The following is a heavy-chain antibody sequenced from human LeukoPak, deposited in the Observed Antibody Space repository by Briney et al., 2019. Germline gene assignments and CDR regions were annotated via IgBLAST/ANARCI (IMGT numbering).Heavy chain of an antibody. D-gene: IGHD4-23*01. CDR1: GSSFSNYA. Sequence: PGGSLRLSCAASGSSFSNYAMSWVRQAPGKGLEWVSAISTTGGSTYYADSVKGRFTVSRDNSKNTLSLQMDSLRVEDTALYYCAKDWTTVVTPKGYYFDSWGQGTLVTVSS. J-gene: IGHJ4*02. V-gene: IGHV3-23*01. CDR3: AKDWTTVVTPKGYYFDS. CDR2: ISTTGGST.